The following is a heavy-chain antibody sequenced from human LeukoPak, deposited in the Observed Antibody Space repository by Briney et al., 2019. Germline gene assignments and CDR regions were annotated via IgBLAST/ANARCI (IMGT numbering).Heavy chain of an antibody. CDR2: ISSSSSTI. CDR3: ARDYDFWSGYHTGDY. CDR1: GFTFSSYS. Sequence: GGSLRLSCAASGFTFSSYSMNWVRQAPGKGLEWVSYISSSSSTIYYADSVKGRFTISRDNAKNSLYLQMNSLRAEDTAVYYCARDYDFWSGYHTGDYWGQGTLVTVSS. D-gene: IGHD3-3*01. J-gene: IGHJ4*02. V-gene: IGHV3-48*01.